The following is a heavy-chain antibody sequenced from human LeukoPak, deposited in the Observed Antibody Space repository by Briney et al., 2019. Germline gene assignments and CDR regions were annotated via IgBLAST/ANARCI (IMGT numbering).Heavy chain of an antibody. CDR2: IYTSGST. Sequence: KPSETLSLTCTVSGGSITSYYWSWIRQPPGKGLEWIGRIYTSGSTNYNPSLKSRVTMSEDTSKNQFSLRLSSVTAADTAVYYCARGRTGADFDYWGQGTPVTVSS. CDR3: ARGRTGADFDY. CDR1: GGSITSYY. D-gene: IGHD4/OR15-4a*01. J-gene: IGHJ4*02. V-gene: IGHV4-4*07.